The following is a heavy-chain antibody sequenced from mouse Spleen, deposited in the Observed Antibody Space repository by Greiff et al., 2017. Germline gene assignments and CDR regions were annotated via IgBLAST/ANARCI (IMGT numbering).Heavy chain of an antibody. Sequence: VQLQQPGAGLVLPGASVKLSCKASGYTFTSYLMHWVKQRPGQGLAWIGKIDPSDSYTNYTQKFKGKATLTIDKSSSTAYMQLSSLTSEDSAVDYGSRKLDYGHSLYFDVWGAGTTVTGSS. J-gene: IGHJ1*01. CDR1: GYTFTSYL. D-gene: IGHD1-2*01. CDR2: IDPSDSYT. CDR3: SRKLDYGHSLYFDV. V-gene: IGHV1-69*01.